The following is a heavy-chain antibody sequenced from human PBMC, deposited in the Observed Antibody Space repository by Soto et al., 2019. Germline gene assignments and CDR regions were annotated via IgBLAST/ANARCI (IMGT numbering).Heavy chain of an antibody. CDR2: IKSKTDGGTT. D-gene: IGHD3-10*01. V-gene: IGHV3-15*01. J-gene: IGHJ4*02. CDR3: TTDVISLTLVGWFGELLSIDY. Sequence: EVQLVESGGGLVKPGGSLRLSCAASGFTFSNAWMRWVRQAPGKGLEWVGRIKSKTDGGTTDYAAPVKGRFTISRDDSKNTLYLQMNSLKTEDTAVYYCTTDVISLTLVGWFGELLSIDYWGQGTLVTVSS. CDR1: GFTFSNAW.